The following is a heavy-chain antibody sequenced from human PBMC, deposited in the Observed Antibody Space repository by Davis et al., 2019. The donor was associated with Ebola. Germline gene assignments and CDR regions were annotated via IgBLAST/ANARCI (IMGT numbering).Heavy chain of an antibody. CDR2: INPHNGNT. Sequence: AASVKVSCKASGYTFTNYGITWVRQAPGQGLEWVGWINPHNGNTNYAQNVQGRVIMTSDTATITAYMEVGSLRSDDTAVYYCARAQFPTTSDHWGQGTLVTVSS. CDR3: ARAQFPTTSDH. J-gene: IGHJ4*02. D-gene: IGHD1-1*01. V-gene: IGHV1-18*04. CDR1: GYTFTNYG.